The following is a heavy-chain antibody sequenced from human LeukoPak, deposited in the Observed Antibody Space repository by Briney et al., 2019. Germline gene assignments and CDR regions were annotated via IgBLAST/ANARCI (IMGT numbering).Heavy chain of an antibody. D-gene: IGHD6-13*01. CDR2: IYYSGGS. CDR3: ARCLGFLIGSSWYPDAFDI. Sequence: PSETLSLTCTVSGSSISSYYWNWIRQPPGKGLEWIGYIYYSGGSNYNPSLKSRVTISIDTSKNQFSLKLNSVTAADTAVYYCARCLGFLIGSSWYPDAFDIWGQGTMVTVSS. V-gene: IGHV4-59*01. CDR1: GSSISSYY. J-gene: IGHJ3*02.